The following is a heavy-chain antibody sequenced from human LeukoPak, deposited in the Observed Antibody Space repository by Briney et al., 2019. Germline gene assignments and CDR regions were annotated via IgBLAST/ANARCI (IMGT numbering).Heavy chain of an antibody. V-gene: IGHV1-18*01. J-gene: IGHJ4*02. CDR3: ARASYCSGGSCYSDY. D-gene: IGHD2-15*01. Sequence: GASVTVSFKGSGYTFTIYSISWVRQAPGQGLEWMGWISAHNGNTIYSQKVKGRVTMTTDTSTSTAYMELRSLKSDDTAVYYCARASYCSGGSCYSDYWGQGTLVTVSS. CDR1: GYTFTIYS. CDR2: ISAHNGNT.